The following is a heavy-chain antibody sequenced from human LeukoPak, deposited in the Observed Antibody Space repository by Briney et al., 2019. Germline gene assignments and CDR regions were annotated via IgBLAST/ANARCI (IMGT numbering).Heavy chain of an antibody. J-gene: IGHJ4*02. CDR3: ARGRPHGNDY. Sequence: PGGSLRLSCAASGFTFSSHWMHWVRQAPGKGLVWVSRIASDGSSTTYADSVKGRFGISRDNAKNTLYLQMNSLRVEDTAVYYCARGRPHGNDYWGQGTLVTVSS. V-gene: IGHV3-74*01. CDR2: IASDGSST. CDR1: GFTFSSHW. D-gene: IGHD4-23*01.